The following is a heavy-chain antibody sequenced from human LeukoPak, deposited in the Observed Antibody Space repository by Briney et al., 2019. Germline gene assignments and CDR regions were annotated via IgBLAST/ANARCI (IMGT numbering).Heavy chain of an antibody. J-gene: IGHJ3*02. Sequence: SETLSLTCTVSGGSISSSRYYWGWIRQPPGKGLEWIGSVYYSGNTYYNPSLKSRVTISVDTSKNQFSLKLSSVTAADTAVYYCAREGYYDTSASGAFDIWGQGTVVTVSS. CDR2: VYYSGNT. CDR1: GGSISSSRYY. CDR3: AREGYYDTSASGAFDI. V-gene: IGHV4-39*07. D-gene: IGHD3-22*01.